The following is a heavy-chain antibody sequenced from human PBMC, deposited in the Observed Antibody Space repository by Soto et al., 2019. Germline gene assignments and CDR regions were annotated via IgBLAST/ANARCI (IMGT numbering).Heavy chain of an antibody. D-gene: IGHD3-22*01. J-gene: IGHJ4*02. CDR2: INHSGST. CDR3: ARASMSRYYDSSGYSFFGY. V-gene: IGHV4-34*01. CDR1: GGSFSGYY. Sequence: PSETLSLTSAVYGGSFSGYYWSWIRQPPGKGLEWIGEINHSGSTNYNPSLKSRVTISVDTSKNQFSLKLSSVTAADTAVYYCARASMSRYYDSSGYSFFGYWGQGTLVTVSS.